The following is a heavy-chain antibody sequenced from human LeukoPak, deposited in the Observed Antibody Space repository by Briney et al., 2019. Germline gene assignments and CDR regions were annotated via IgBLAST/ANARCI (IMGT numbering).Heavy chain of an antibody. CDR3: ASPPTGGAAAVYFDY. CDR2: IYYSGST. V-gene: IGHV4-39*01. D-gene: IGHD6-13*01. Sequence: PSETLSLTCTVSGGSISSSSYYWGWIRQPPGKGLEWIGSIYYSGSTYYNPSLKSRVTISVDTSKNQFSLKLSSVTAADTAVYYCASPPTGGAAAVYFDYWGQGTLVTVSS. J-gene: IGHJ4*02. CDR1: GGSISSSSYY.